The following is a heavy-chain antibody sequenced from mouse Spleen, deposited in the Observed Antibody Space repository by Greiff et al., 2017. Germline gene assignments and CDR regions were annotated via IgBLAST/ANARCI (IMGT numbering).Heavy chain of an antibody. CDR1: GYTFTSYW. V-gene: IGHV1-59*01. J-gene: IGHJ2*01. CDR2: IDPSDSYT. D-gene: IGHD2-10*02. Sequence: VQLQQPGAELVRPGTSVKLSCKASGYTFTSYWMHWVKQRPGQGLEWIGVIDPSDSYTNYNQKFKGKATLTVDTSSSTAYMQLSSLTSEDSAVYYCARRYGNLLGYWGQGTTLTVSS. CDR3: ARRYGNLLGY.